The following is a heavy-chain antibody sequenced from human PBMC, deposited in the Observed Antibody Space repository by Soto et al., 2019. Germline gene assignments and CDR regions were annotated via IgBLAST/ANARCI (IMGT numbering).Heavy chain of an antibody. CDR3: PREKTTYAMDV. Sequence: QVQLVQSGAEVKKPGASVKVSCKASGYTFTSYDINWVRQATGQGLEWMGWMNPNSGNTGYAQKLQVRVTMTKNTFISTAYLELSSLRSEDTAVYYCPREKTTYAMDVWGQGTTVTVSS. V-gene: IGHV1-8*01. CDR1: GYTFTSYD. J-gene: IGHJ6*02. CDR2: MNPNSGNT.